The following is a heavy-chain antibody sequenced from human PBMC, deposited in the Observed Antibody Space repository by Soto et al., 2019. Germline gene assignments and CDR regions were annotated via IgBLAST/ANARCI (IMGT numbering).Heavy chain of an antibody. CDR1: GYTFTSYA. J-gene: IGHJ6*02. V-gene: IGHV1-3*01. CDR3: ARDLTNHKGSVRFLRVYGMDV. Sequence: QVQLVQSGAEVKKPGASVKVSCKASGYTFTSYAMHWVRQAPGQRLEWMGWINAGNGNTKYSQKFQGRVTITRDTSASTAYMELSSLRSEDTAVYYCARDLTNHKGSVRFLRVYGMDVWGQGTTVTVSS. CDR2: INAGNGNT. D-gene: IGHD3-3*01.